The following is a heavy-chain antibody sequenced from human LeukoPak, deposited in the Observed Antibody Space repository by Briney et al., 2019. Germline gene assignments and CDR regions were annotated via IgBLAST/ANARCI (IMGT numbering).Heavy chain of an antibody. CDR3: VGEEDRMVRGVMSYYMDV. CDR1: GFTLSHFA. J-gene: IGHJ6*03. V-gene: IGHV3-30*01. D-gene: IGHD3-10*01. Sequence: GGSLRLSCAASGFTLSHFAMHWVRQAPGKGLEGVAFISYDGSKKYYADSVKGRFTLSSDNSKDTVFLQMTSLRVEDTAVVYCVGEEDRMVRGVMSYYMDVWGEGTAVIVSS. CDR2: ISYDGSKK.